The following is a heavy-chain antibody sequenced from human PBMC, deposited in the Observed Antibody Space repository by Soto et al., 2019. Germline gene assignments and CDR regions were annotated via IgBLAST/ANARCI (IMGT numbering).Heavy chain of an antibody. V-gene: IGHV1-24*01. CDR3: ATLYYYDSSGPHPHPPSPH. D-gene: IGHD3-22*01. Sequence: AASVKVSCTVSGYTLTELSMHWVRQAPRKGLEWMGGFDPEDGETIYAQKFQGRVTMTEDTSTDTAYMELSSLRSEDTAVYYCATLYYYDSSGPHPHPPSPHWGQGTLVTVSS. J-gene: IGHJ4*02. CDR1: GYTLTELS. CDR2: FDPEDGET.